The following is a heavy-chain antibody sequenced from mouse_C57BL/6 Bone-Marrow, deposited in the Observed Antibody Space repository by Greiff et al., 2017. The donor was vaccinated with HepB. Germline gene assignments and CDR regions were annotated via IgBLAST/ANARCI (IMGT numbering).Heavy chain of an antibody. V-gene: IGHV1-64*01. CDR3: AQPLGEGWYIDG. Sequence: QVQLQQSGAELVKPGASVKLSCKASGYTFTSYWMHWVKQRPGQGLEWIGMIHPNSGSTNYNEKFKSKATLTVDKSSSTAYMQLSSLTSEDSAVYYCAQPLGEGWYIDGWGTGTTVTVSS. D-gene: IGHD2-13*01. J-gene: IGHJ1*03. CDR1: GYTFTSYW. CDR2: IHPNSGST.